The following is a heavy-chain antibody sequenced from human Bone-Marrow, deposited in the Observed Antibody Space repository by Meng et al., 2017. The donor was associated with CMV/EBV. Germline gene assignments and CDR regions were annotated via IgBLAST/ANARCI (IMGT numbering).Heavy chain of an antibody. V-gene: IGHV3-7*01. D-gene: IGHD7-27*01. CDR1: GFTFSSYW. CDR2: IKQDGSEK. Sequence: ETLSLTCAASGFTFSSYWMSWVRQAPGKGLEWVANIKQDGSEKYYVDSVKGRFTISRDNAKNSLYLQMNSLRAEDTAVYYCARAPSGYNWFDPWGQGTLVTVSS. J-gene: IGHJ5*02. CDR3: ARAPSGYNWFDP.